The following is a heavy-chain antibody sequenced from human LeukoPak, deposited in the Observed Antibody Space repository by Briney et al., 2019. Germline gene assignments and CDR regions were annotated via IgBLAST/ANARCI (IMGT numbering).Heavy chain of an antibody. V-gene: IGHV3-48*04. D-gene: IGHD1-14*01. CDR3: ARARGNQLDAFDI. Sequence: GGSLRLSCAASGFTFSSYSMNWVRQAPGKGLEWVSYISSSGSTIYYADSVKGRFTISRDNAKNSLYLQMNSLRAEDTAVYYCARARGNQLDAFDIWGQGTMVTVSS. CDR1: GFTFSSYS. J-gene: IGHJ3*02. CDR2: ISSSGSTI.